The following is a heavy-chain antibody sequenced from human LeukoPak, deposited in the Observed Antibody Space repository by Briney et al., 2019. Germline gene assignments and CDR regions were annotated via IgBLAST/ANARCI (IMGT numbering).Heavy chain of an antibody. J-gene: IGHJ6*02. CDR1: GGSISSYY. D-gene: IGHD5-24*01. V-gene: IGHV4-59*12. CDR2: IYYSGST. CDR3: ARVGKDGYNYYYYYGMDV. Sequence: SETLSLTRTVSGGSISSYYWSWIRQPPWKGLEWIGYIYYSGSTNYNPSLKSRVTISVDTSKNQFSLKLSSVTAADTAVYYCARVGKDGYNYYYYYGMDVWGQGTTVTVSS.